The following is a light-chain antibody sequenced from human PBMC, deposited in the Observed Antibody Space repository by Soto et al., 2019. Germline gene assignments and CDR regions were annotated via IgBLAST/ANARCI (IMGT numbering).Light chain of an antibody. CDR2: DTS. V-gene: IGKV3-11*01. J-gene: IGKJ4*01. CDR3: QQRVNWPLT. Sequence: EIVLTQSPATLSLSPGERATLSCRASQSISSHLAWYQQKPGQAPRLLMFDTSNRATGIPARFSGSGSGTDFTLTISSLEPEDLAVYYCQQRVNWPLTFGGGTKAEIK. CDR1: QSISSH.